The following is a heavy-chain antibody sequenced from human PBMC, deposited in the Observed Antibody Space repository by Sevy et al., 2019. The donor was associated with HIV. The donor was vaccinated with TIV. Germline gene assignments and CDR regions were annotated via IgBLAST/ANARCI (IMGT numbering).Heavy chain of an antibody. V-gene: IGHV3-30*04. CDR1: GFTFINHA. J-gene: IGHJ6*02. D-gene: IGHD5-12*01. CDR3: ARDLNSGYANYYYHGMDV. Sequence: GGSLRLSCAASGFTFINHAMHWVRQAPGKGLEWVTVISYDGSNKYYADSVKGRFTISRDTSKSTVSLQMDSLRAEDTAVYYCARDLNSGYANYYYHGMDVWGQGTTVTVSS. CDR2: ISYDGSNK.